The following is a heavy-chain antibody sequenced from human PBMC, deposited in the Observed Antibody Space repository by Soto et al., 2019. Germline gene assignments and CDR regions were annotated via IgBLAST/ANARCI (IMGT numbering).Heavy chain of an antibody. J-gene: IGHJ4*02. V-gene: IGHV1-2*02. CDR1: GYTFIDYF. D-gene: IGHD3-3*01. CDR3: VRGLKWSDIDY. Sequence: ASVKVSCKASGYTFIDYFIQWVRQAPGQGLEWMGWINPSSGETTYAQKFQGRVTMTRDTSISTAYMDLITLRSDDTAIYYCVRGLKWSDIDYWGQGTPGTV. CDR2: INPSSGET.